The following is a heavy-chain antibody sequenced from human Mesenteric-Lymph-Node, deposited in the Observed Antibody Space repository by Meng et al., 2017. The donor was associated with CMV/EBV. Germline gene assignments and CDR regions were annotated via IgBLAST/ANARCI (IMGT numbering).Heavy chain of an antibody. J-gene: IGHJ6*02. V-gene: IGHV3-9*01. CDR1: GFNFDDYA. CDR2: ISWNSDRI. D-gene: IGHD1-1*01. CDR3: AKGGVEVNYYYYGMDV. Sequence: SLKISCAASGFNFDDYAMHWVRQAPGKGLEWVSLISWNSDRIGYADSVKGRFTISRDNAKNSLFLQMNSLRAEDTALYYCAKGGVEVNYYYYGMDVWGQGTTVTVSS.